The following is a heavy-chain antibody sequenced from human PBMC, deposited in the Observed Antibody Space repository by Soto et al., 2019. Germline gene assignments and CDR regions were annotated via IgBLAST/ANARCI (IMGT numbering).Heavy chain of an antibody. D-gene: IGHD1-20*01. CDR3: ARSFNWYASGIDP. J-gene: IGHJ5*02. Sequence: QVQLVQSGAEVKRPGSSVKVSCEASGGPFSSYTINWVRQAPGQGLEWMGRIIPILGIANYTQKFQGRVTITADKSTSTAYMELSSLRFEDTAMYYCARSFNWYASGIDPWGQGTLVTVSS. V-gene: IGHV1-69*02. CDR1: GGPFSSYT. CDR2: IIPILGIA.